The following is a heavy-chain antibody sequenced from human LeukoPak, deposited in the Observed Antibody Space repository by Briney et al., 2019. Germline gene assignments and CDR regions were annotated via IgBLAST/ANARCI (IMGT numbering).Heavy chain of an antibody. CDR2: ININTGNP. D-gene: IGHD6-13*01. V-gene: IGHV7-4-1*02. J-gene: IGHJ6*03. CDR3: ARDQSSSWSHYYYMDV. CDR1: GYTFTSYA. Sequence: GASVTVSCKASGYTFTSYAMNWVRQAPGQGLEWMGWININTGNPTYAQGFTGRFVFSLDTPVSTAYLQISSLKAEDTAVYYCARDQSSSWSHYYYMDVWGKGITVTVSS.